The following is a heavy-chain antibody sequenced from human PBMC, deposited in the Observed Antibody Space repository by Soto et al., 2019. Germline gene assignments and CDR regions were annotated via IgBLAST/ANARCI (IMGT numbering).Heavy chain of an antibody. CDR3: AIDDPYYYDSSGYYLRFSEYFQH. V-gene: IGHV3-23*01. CDR2: ISGSGGST. CDR1: GFTFSSYA. Sequence: PGGSLRLSCAASGFTFSSYAMSWVRQAPGKGLEWVSAISGSGGSTYYADSVKGRFTISRDNSKNTLYLQMNSLRAEDTAVYYCAIDDPYYYDSSGYYLRFSEYFQHWGQGNLVTVSS. J-gene: IGHJ1*01. D-gene: IGHD3-22*01.